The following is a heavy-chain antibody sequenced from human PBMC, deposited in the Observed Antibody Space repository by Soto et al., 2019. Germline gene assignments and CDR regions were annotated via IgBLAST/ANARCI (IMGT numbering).Heavy chain of an antibody. V-gene: IGHV4-4*02. CDR3: AREGRESYNLGY. Sequence: QVQLQESGPGLVKPSGTLSLTCVVSSGSISSSKWWSWVRQPPGKGLEWIGAIHESGSTNYNQSLKSRVTLSLDKSKNQCSLNLNSVTAADTAVKYCAREGRESYNLGYWGQGTLVNVSS. D-gene: IGHD1-1*01. CDR2: IHESGST. J-gene: IGHJ4*02. CDR1: SGSISSSKW.